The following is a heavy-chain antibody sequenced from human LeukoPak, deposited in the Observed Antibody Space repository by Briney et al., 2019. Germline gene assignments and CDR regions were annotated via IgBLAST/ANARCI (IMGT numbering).Heavy chain of an antibody. CDR3: ARVGSGYYDAFDI. V-gene: IGHV4-59*10. Sequence: SETLSLTCAVYGGSFSGYYWSWIRQPAGKGLEWIGRIYTSGSTNYNPSLKSRVTMSVDTSKNQFSLKLSSVTAADTAVYYCARVGSGYYDAFDIWGQGTMVTVSS. D-gene: IGHD3-22*01. CDR2: IYTSGST. J-gene: IGHJ3*02. CDR1: GGSFSGYY.